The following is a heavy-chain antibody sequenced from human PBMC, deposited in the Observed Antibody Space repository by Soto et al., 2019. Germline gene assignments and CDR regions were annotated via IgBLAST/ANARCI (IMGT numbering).Heavy chain of an antibody. CDR1: GFTFSDFE. CDR3: ASRTGPAPRFDY. V-gene: IGHV3-30-3*01. J-gene: IGHJ4*02. CDR2: IPYDGSNQ. Sequence: QVQLVESGGGVVQPGRSLRLSCSASGFTFSDFEMYWVRQAPGKGLDWVSFIPYDGSNQYYAGSVKGRFTVSRDNSKNTLFLLMNRLRPEHTSVYFCASRTGPAPRFDYWGQGTLVTVSS. D-gene: IGHD1-1*01.